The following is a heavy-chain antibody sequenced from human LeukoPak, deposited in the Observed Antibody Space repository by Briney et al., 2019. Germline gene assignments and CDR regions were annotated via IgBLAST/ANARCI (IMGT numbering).Heavy chain of an antibody. CDR1: GESFSSYY. Sequence: SETLSLTCAVYGESFSSYYWSWIRQPPGKGLEWIGEINHSGSTNYNPSLKSRVTISVDTSKNQFSLKLSSVTAADTAVYYCARANGDYGYWGQGTLVTVSS. V-gene: IGHV4-34*01. CDR2: INHSGST. CDR3: ARANGDYGY. D-gene: IGHD4-17*01. J-gene: IGHJ4*02.